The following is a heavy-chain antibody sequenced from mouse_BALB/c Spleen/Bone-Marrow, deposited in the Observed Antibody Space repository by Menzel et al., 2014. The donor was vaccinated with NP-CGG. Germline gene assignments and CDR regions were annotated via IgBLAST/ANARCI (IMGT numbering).Heavy chain of an antibody. CDR1: GYSFTGYF. Sequence: VQLKESGPELVKPGASVKVSCKASGYSFTGYFMNWVMQSHGKSLEWTGRINPYNGDTFYNQKFKDKATLTEDKSSSTAHMELRSLASGDSAVYYCTRVTTNWYFDVWGAGTTVTVSS. CDR2: INPYNGDT. D-gene: IGHD1-1*01. CDR3: TRVTTNWYFDV. J-gene: IGHJ1*01. V-gene: IGHV1-20*02.